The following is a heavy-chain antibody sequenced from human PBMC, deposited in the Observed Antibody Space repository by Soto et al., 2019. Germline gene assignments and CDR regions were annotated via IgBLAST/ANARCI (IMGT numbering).Heavy chain of an antibody. D-gene: IGHD3-10*01. CDR3: ARDRARMVRGNWFDP. Sequence: QVQLVESGGGVIQPGRSLRLSCAASGFTFSSYGMHWVRQAPGKGLEWVAVIWYDGSNKYYADSVKGRFTISRDNSKNTLYVQMNSLGAEDTAVYYCARDRARMVRGNWFDPWGQGTLVTVSS. J-gene: IGHJ5*02. CDR1: GFTFSSYG. V-gene: IGHV3-33*01. CDR2: IWYDGSNK.